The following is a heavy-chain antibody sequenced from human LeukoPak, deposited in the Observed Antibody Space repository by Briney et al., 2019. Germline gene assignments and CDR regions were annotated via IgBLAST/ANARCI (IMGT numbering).Heavy chain of an antibody. J-gene: IGHJ4*02. D-gene: IGHD6-19*01. CDR3: ARGASVAVAGTFLGY. Sequence: GRSLRLSCAASGFTFSSYAMHWVRQAPGKGLEWVAVISYDGSNKYYADSVKGRFTISRDNSKNTLYLQMNSLRAEDTAVYYCARGASVAVAGTFLGYWGQGTLVTASS. CDR1: GFTFSSYA. CDR2: ISYDGSNK. V-gene: IGHV3-30-3*01.